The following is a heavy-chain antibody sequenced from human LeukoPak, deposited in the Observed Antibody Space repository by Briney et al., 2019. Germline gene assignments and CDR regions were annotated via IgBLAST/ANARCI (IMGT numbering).Heavy chain of an antibody. CDR3: ARYSSSSGWSDP. J-gene: IGHJ5*02. Sequence: SETLSLTCTVSGGSISSSGYDWGWIRQPPGKGLEWIGAIHYSGSTTYNPSLKSRVTISVDTSENHFSLKLSSVTAADSAVYYCARYSSSSGWSDPWGQGTLVTVSS. D-gene: IGHD6-6*01. V-gene: IGHV4-39*02. CDR2: IHYSGST. CDR1: GGSISSSGYD.